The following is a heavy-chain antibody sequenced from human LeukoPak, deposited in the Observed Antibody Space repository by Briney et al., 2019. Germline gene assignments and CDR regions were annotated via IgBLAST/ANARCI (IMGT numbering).Heavy chain of an antibody. V-gene: IGHV4-30-4*08. CDR3: ASGAMPDAFDI. CDR1: GGSISSGDYY. J-gene: IGHJ3*02. Sequence: SETLSLTCTVSGGSISSGDYYWSWIRQPPGKGLEWIGYIYYSGSTYYNPSLKSRVTISVDTSKNQFSLKLSSVTAADTAVYYCASGAMPDAFDIWGQGTMVTVSS. CDR2: IYYSGST. D-gene: IGHD2-2*01.